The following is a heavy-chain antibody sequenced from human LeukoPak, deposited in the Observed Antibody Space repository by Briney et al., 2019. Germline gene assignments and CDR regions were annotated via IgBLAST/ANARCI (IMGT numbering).Heavy chain of an antibody. D-gene: IGHD3-22*01. CDR2: ISSSSSYI. V-gene: IGHV3-21*01. CDR1: GFTFSSYS. Sequence: GGSLRLSCAASGFTFSSYSMNWVRQAPGKGLEWVSSISSSSSYIYYADSVKGRFTISRDNAKNSLYLQMNSLRAEDTAVYYCARDLYYYDSSGFVSDYWGQGTLVTISS. J-gene: IGHJ4*02. CDR3: ARDLYYYDSSGFVSDY.